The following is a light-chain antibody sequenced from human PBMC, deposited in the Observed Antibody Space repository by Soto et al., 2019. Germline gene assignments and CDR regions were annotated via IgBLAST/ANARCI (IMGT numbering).Light chain of an antibody. CDR1: QSLLHSDGYNY. J-gene: IGKJ3*01. CDR3: MQGLQTLPT. V-gene: IGKV2-28*01. Sequence: DIVMTQSPLSLPVTPGEPASISCRSSQSLLHSDGYNYLDWYLQKPGQSPQLLIYLTSKRASGVXDXXSGSGSGTDFLLKISRVEAEDVGVYYCMQGLQTLPTSGSGTKVHIK. CDR2: LTS.